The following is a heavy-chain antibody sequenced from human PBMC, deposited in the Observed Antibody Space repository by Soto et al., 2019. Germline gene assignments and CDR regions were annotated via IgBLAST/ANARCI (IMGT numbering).Heavy chain of an antibody. Sequence: GGSLRLSCAASGFSFSSYEMNWVRQAPGKGLEWVSYISSRGSTIYYADSVKGRVTISRDNAKNSLYLQMNRLGAEVTAVYYCAKAMEVDYWGQGTLVTVS. D-gene: IGHD5-18*01. CDR2: ISSRGSTI. V-gene: IGHV3-48*03. CDR1: GFSFSSYE. CDR3: AKAMEVDY. J-gene: IGHJ4*02.